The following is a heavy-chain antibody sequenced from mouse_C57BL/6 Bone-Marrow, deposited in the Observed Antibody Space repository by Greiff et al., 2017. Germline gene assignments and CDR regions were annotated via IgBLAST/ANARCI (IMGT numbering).Heavy chain of an antibody. J-gene: IGHJ2*01. Sequence: VQLQQPGAELVKPGASVKVSCKASGYTFTSYWMHWVKQRPGQGLEWIGRIHPSDSDTNYNQKFKGKATLTVDNTSNSAYIQLSSLTSEYSAVNYCATTVEDFDYWGQGTTLTVSS. D-gene: IGHD1-1*01. V-gene: IGHV1-74*01. CDR2: IHPSDSDT. CDR1: GYTFTSYW. CDR3: ATTVEDFDY.